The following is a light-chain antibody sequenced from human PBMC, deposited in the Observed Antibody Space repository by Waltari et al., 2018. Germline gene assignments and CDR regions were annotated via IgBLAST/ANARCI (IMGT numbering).Light chain of an antibody. J-gene: IGLJ3*02. V-gene: IGLV2-23*02. CDR2: EVS. CDR3: CSYAGSNTWV. Sequence: QSALTQPASVSGSPGQSITLSCTGTSSDVGGYHLVPWYQQHPGKAPKLMIYEVSKRPSGVSNRFSGSKSGNAASLTISGLQAEDEADYSCCSYAGSNTWVFGGGTKLTVL. CDR1: SSDVGGYHL.